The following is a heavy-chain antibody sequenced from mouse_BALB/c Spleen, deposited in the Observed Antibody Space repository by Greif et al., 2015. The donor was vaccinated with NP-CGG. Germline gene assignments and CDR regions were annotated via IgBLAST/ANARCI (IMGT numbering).Heavy chain of an antibody. CDR2: INPSNGGT. Sequence: QVQLQQSGAELVKPGASVKLSCKASGYTFTSYYMYWVKQRPGQGLEWIGEINPSNGGTNFNEKFKSKATLTVDKSSSTAYMQLSSLTSEDSAVYYCTRRGYGCGGYAMDYWGQGTSVTVSS. CDR3: TRRGYGCGGYAMDY. D-gene: IGHD2-10*02. V-gene: IGHV1S81*02. J-gene: IGHJ4*01. CDR1: GYTFTSYY.